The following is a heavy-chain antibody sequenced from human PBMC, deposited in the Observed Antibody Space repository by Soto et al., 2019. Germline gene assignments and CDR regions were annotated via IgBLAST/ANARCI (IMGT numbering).Heavy chain of an antibody. J-gene: IGHJ6*02. CDR1: GYIFVNYG. Sequence: QVQLVQSGDEVKKPGASVKVSFKASGYIFVNYGIAWVRQAPRQGLEWMGWISPYTGNTHSASKVQGRLTMTTDTSKSTAYMYLWSLKSDDTAVYYCVMVDNYVTPTPQDVWGQGTTVTVSS. CDR2: ISPYTGNT. D-gene: IGHD3-16*01. CDR3: VMVDNYVTPTPQDV. V-gene: IGHV1-18*01.